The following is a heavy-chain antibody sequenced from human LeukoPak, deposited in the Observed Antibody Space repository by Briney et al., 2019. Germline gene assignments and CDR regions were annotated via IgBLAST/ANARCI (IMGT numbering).Heavy chain of an antibody. CDR2: IYYSGST. D-gene: IGHD3-22*01. J-gene: IGHJ4*02. V-gene: IGHV4-59*01. Sequence: SETQSLTCTVSGGSISSYYWSWIRQPPGKGLEWIGYIYYSGSTNYNPSLKSRVTISVDTSKNQFPLKLSSVTAADTAVYYCARGGGDYYDSSGKIDYWGQGTLVTVSS. CDR1: GGSISSYY. CDR3: ARGGGDYYDSSGKIDY.